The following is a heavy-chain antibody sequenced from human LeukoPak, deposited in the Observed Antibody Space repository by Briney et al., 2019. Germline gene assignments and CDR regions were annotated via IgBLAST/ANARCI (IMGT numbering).Heavy chain of an antibody. J-gene: IGHJ4*02. CDR3: ARDTPYYDSSGYQTLFDY. Sequence: SETLSLTCTVSGGSISSYYWSWIRQPAGKGLEWIGRIYTSGSPNYNPSLKSRVTMSVDPSKNQFSLKLSSVTAADTAVYYCARDTPYYDSSGYQTLFDYWGQGTLVTVSS. CDR1: GGSISSYY. CDR2: IYTSGSP. V-gene: IGHV4-4*07. D-gene: IGHD3-22*01.